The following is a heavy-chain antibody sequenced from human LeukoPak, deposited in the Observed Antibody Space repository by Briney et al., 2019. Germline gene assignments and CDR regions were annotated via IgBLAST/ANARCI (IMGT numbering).Heavy chain of an antibody. Sequence: GGSLRHSCAASGFTFSSYWMSWVRQAPGKGLGWVANIKQDGSEKYYVDSVKGRFTISRDNAKNSLYLQMNSLRAEDTAVYYCARVMLDDYVWGSYVMFDYWGQGTLVTVSS. CDR3: ARVMLDDYVWGSYVMFDY. D-gene: IGHD3-16*01. J-gene: IGHJ4*02. CDR1: GFTFSSYW. CDR2: IKQDGSEK. V-gene: IGHV3-7*01.